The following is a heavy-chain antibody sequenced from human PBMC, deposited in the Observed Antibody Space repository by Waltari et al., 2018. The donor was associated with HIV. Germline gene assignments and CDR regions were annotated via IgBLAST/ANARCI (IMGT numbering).Heavy chain of an antibody. J-gene: IGHJ4*02. CDR2: VGPGGHV. D-gene: IGHD2-2*01. V-gene: IGHV4-34*01. Sequence: HLQQWGTGLLKPSEALSLTCAVYGASSNAYYCPWTAQFPARAREWMGGVGPGGHVNVRPSLRRRLSLSTDASKNQFSLTLTSVAATDTCVYFCARGLQMTSYASGNWLWEQMLSRYFFDVWGQGTRV. CDR3: ARGLQMTSYASGNWLWEQMLSRYFFDV. CDR1: GASSNAYY.